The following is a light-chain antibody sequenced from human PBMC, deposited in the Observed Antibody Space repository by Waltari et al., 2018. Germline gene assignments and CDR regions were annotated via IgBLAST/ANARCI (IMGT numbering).Light chain of an antibody. V-gene: IGKV3-15*01. CDR2: GAS. CDR1: QSISSN. J-gene: IGKJ1*01. CDR3: QQYNNWLWT. Sequence: EIVMTQSPATLSVSLGERATLSCRASQSISSNLAGYQQKPGQAPRLLIFGASTRATGIPTRFTGSGYGTEFTLTISSLQSEDFAIYYCQQYNNWLWTFGQGTEVEIK.